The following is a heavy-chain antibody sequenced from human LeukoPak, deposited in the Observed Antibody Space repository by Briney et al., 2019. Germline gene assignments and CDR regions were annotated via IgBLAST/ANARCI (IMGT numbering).Heavy chain of an antibody. CDR1: GGTFSSYA. V-gene: IGHV1-69*13. D-gene: IGHD2-2*02. CDR3: ARGLGYCSSTSCYSIWFDP. Sequence: SVNVSCKASGGTFSSYAISWVRQAPGQGLEWMGGIIPIFGTANYAQKFQGRVTITADESTSTAYMELSSLRSEDTAVYYCARGLGYCSSTSCYSIWFDPWGQGTLVTVSS. J-gene: IGHJ5*02. CDR2: IIPIFGTA.